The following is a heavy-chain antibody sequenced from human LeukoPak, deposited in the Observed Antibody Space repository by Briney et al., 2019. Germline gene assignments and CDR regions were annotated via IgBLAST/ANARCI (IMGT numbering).Heavy chain of an antibody. D-gene: IGHD1-26*01. V-gene: IGHV3-7*01. CDR1: GFTFSSYW. J-gene: IGHJ6*03. CDR3: ARTGPSSGSYYMRYYYYYYYMDV. CDR2: IKQDGSEK. Sequence: SGGSLRLSCAASGFTFSSYWMSWVRQAPGKGLEWVANIKQDGSEKYYVDSVKGRFTISRDNAKNSLYLQMNSLRAEDTAVYYCARTGPSSGSYYMRYYYYYYYMDVWGKGTTVTVSS.